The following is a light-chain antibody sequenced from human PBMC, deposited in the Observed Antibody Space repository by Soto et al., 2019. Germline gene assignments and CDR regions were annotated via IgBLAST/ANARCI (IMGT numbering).Light chain of an antibody. J-gene: IGKJ1*01. V-gene: IGKV1-5*03. CDR3: QQYHTSPWT. CDR2: EAS. Sequence: DIQMTQSPSTLSASVGDSVTITCRASQSISWWVAWFQQRPGKAPKLLISEASNLEGGVPSRFSGSGYGTEFTLTISSLRLDDFESYGCQQYHTSPWTFGQGTKVKIK. CDR1: QSISWW.